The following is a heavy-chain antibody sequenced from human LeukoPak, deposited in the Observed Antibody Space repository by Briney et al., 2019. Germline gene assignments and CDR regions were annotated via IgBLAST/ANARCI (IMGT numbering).Heavy chain of an antibody. CDR2: VNNDGSST. CDR3: ARSSYPYYFDY. V-gene: IGHV3-74*01. CDR1: GFGFSSYW. J-gene: IGHJ4*02. D-gene: IGHD6-19*01. Sequence: GGSLRLSCGASGFGFSSYWMHWVRQAPGKGLMWVSRVNNDGSSTTYADSVEGRFTISRDNARNTLYLQMNSLRAEDTAVYYCARSSYPYYFDYWGQGTLVTVSS.